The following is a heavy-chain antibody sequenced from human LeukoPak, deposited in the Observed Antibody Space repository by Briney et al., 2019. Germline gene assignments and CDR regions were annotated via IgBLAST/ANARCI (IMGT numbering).Heavy chain of an antibody. CDR1: GYTFFTYW. CDR3: ARYGRIAARPSDYYYYMDV. CDR2: IYPGDSDT. J-gene: IGHJ6*03. Sequence: GESLKISCKGSGYTFFTYWIGWVRQMPGKGLEWMGIIYPGDSDTRYSPSFQGQVTISADKSISTAYLQWSSLKASDTAMYYCARYGRIAARPSDYYYYMDVWGKGTTVTVSS. D-gene: IGHD6-6*01. V-gene: IGHV5-51*01.